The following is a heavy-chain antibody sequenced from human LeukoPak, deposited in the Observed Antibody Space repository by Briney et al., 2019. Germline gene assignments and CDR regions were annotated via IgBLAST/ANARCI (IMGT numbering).Heavy chain of an antibody. CDR2: INHSGST. V-gene: IGHV4-34*01. Sequence: PSETLSLTCAVYGGSFSGYYWSWIRQPPGKGLEWIGEINHSGSTNYNPSLKSRVTISVDTSRNQFSLRLSSVTAADTAVYYCARVLEGSSGQHWYFDLWGRGTLVTVSS. CDR1: GGSFSGYY. CDR3: ARVLEGSSGQHWYFDL. D-gene: IGHD6-19*01. J-gene: IGHJ2*01.